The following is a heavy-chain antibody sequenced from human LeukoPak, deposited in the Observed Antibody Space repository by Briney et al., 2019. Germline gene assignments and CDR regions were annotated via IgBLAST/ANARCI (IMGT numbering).Heavy chain of an antibody. CDR2: INPNSGGT. CDR3: ARARVGSSTSWYPFDY. D-gene: IGHD2-2*01. Sequence: GASVKVSCKPSGYTFTCHYLHWVRQPPGQGLEWMGWINPNSGGTNYAQKLQGRVTMTRDTSISTAYMELSRLRSGDTAVYYCARARVGSSTSWYPFDYWGQGTLVTVSS. J-gene: IGHJ4*02. V-gene: IGHV1-2*02. CDR1: GYTFTCHY.